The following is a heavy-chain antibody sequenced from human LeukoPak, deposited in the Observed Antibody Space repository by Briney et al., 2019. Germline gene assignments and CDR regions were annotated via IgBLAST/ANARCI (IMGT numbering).Heavy chain of an antibody. CDR2: IYYSGST. D-gene: IGHD3-10*01. CDR3: ARVRGWTDFDY. CDR1: GGSISSGDYY. V-gene: IGHV4-30-4*01. J-gene: IGHJ4*02. Sequence: SETLSLTCTVSGGSISSGDYYWSWIRQPPGKGLEWIGYIYYSGSTYYNPSLKSRVTISVDTSKNQFSLKLSSVIAADTAVYYCARVRGWTDFDYWGQGTLVTVSS.